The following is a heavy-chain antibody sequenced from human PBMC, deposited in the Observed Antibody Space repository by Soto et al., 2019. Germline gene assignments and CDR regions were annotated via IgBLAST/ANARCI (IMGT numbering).Heavy chain of an antibody. CDR3: APLLGFGELYY. V-gene: IGHV3-23*01. CDR2: ISGSGGST. J-gene: IGHJ4*02. Sequence: EVQLLESGGGLVQPGGSLRLSCAASGFTFSSYAMSWVRQAPGKGLEWVSAISGSGGSTYYADSVKDRFTISRDNSKNTLDRLMNCLRAGDTAVYYGAPLLGFGELYYWGQGPLVTVSS. CDR1: GFTFSSYA. D-gene: IGHD3-10*01.